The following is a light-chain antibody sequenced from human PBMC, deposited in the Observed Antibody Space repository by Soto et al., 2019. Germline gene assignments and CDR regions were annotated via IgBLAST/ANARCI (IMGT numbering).Light chain of an antibody. Sequence: EIVLTQSPGTLSLSPGERATLSCRASQSVSSSSLAWYQQKPGQAPSLLIYGASSRATGIPDRFSGSGSGTDFTLTISRLEPEDFAVYYCQQYGSSPTFGGGTKVEIK. CDR3: QQYGSSPT. J-gene: IGKJ4*01. CDR2: GAS. CDR1: QSVSSSS. V-gene: IGKV3-20*01.